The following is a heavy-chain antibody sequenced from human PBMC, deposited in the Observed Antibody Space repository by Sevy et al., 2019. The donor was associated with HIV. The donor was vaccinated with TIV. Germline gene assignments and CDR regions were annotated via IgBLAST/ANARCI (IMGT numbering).Heavy chain of an antibody. D-gene: IGHD2-15*01. CDR2: ISSSSSTI. Sequence: GGSLRLSCAASGFTFSSYSMNWVRQAPGKGLEWVSYISSSSSTIYYADSVKGQFTISRDNAKNSLYLQMNSLRDEDTAVYYCARGVIALYYYGMDVWGQGTTVTVSS. CDR3: ARGVIALYYYGMDV. V-gene: IGHV3-48*02. J-gene: IGHJ6*02. CDR1: GFTFSSYS.